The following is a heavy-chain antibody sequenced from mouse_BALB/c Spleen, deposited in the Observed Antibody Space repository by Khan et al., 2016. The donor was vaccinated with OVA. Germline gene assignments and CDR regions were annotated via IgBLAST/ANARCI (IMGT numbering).Heavy chain of an antibody. CDR2: IWGGGST. CDR1: GFSLTDYG. CDR3: AKGVWSYYYALDY. J-gene: IGHJ4*01. Sequence: VELVESGSGLVAPSQSLSITCTVSGFSLTDYGVSWIRQPPGKGLEWLGVIWGGGSTSYNSALISRLSISTDNSKSQVFLKMSSLQTDDTAMYYCAKGVWSYYYALDYWGQGTSVTVSS. V-gene: IGHV2-6-5*01.